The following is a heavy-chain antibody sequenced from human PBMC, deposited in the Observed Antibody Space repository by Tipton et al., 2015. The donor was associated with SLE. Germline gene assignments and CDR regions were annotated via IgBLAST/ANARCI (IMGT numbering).Heavy chain of an antibody. V-gene: IGHV4-61*01. CDR2: IYYSGST. J-gene: IGHJ2*01. CDR1: GGSISSGRYS. Sequence: TLSLTCAVSGGSISSGRYSWNWIRQPPGKGLEWIGYIYYSGSTNYNPSLKSRVTISVDTSKNQFSLKLSSVTAADTAVYYCARVSLSSGWYVLWYFDLWGRGTLVTVSS. CDR3: ARVSLSSGWYVLWYFDL. D-gene: IGHD6-19*01.